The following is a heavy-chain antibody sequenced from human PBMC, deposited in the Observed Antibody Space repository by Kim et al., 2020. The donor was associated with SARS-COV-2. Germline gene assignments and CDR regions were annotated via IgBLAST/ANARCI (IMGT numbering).Heavy chain of an antibody. D-gene: IGHD3-10*01. V-gene: IGHV4-34*01. CDR1: GGSFSGYY. CDR2: INHSGST. Sequence: SETLSLTCAVYGGSFSGYYWSWIRQPPGKGLEWIGEINHSGSTNYNPSLKSRVTISVDTSKNQFSLKLSSVTAADTAVYYCARGYGSRFPRYGMDVWGQGTTVTVSS. CDR3: ARGYGSRFPRYGMDV. J-gene: IGHJ6*02.